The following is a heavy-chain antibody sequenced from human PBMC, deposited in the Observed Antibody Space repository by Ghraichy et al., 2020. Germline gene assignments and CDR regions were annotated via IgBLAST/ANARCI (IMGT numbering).Heavy chain of an antibody. D-gene: IGHD6-19*01. Sequence: GGSLRLSCAASGFDFTDAWLGWVRQAPGKGLEWVGRIRRRNNGGTAEYAAVVKGRFTISRDDSKNMMYLQMSSLKTEDTGVYYCTTDRNSDWPLLGFESWGQGTLVAVSS. CDR1: GFDFTDAW. J-gene: IGHJ4*02. CDR2: IRRRNNGGTA. V-gene: IGHV3-15*01. CDR3: TTDRNSDWPLLGFES.